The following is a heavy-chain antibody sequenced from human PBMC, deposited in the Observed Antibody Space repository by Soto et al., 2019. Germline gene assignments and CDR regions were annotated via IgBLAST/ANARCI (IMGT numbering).Heavy chain of an antibody. CDR1: GFIFSDSV. D-gene: IGHD6-13*01. CDR2: IRMKVDNYAT. J-gene: IGHJ6*02. CDR3: ARDHRRTYSRYNGFIGYYYGMDV. V-gene: IGHV3-73*01. Sequence: HPGGSLRLSCAASGFIFSDSVMHWVRQASGKGLEWVGRIRMKVDNYATIYAASVKGRFIISRDDSKNTAYLQMNSLRAEDTAVYYCARDHRRTYSRYNGFIGYYYGMDVWGQGTTVTVSS.